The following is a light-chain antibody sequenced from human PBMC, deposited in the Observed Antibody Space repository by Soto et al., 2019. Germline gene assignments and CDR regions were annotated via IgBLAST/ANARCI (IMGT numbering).Light chain of an antibody. CDR1: QSVSSSY. CDR2: GAS. V-gene: IGKV3-20*01. Sequence: EIVLTQSPGTLSLSPGERATLSCRASQSVSSSYLAWYQQKPGQGPRLLPYGASSRATGIPERCSGSGSGTDFPLTISRLEPEDFGVYYCQRYGSSPSTFGQGTKLEIK. CDR3: QRYGSSPST. J-gene: IGKJ2*01.